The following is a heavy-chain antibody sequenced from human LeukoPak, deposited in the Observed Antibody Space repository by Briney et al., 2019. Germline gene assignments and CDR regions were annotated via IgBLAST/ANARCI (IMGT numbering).Heavy chain of an antibody. J-gene: IGHJ5*02. V-gene: IGHV1-8*01. CDR1: GYTFTSYD. Sequence: ASVKVSCTASGYTFTSYDINWVRQATGQGLEWMGWMNPNSGNTGYAQKFQGRVTMTRNTSISTAYMELSSLRSEDTAVYYCARRRIVVGWFDPWGQGTLVTVSS. CDR2: MNPNSGNT. CDR3: ARRRIVVGWFDP. D-gene: IGHD3-22*01.